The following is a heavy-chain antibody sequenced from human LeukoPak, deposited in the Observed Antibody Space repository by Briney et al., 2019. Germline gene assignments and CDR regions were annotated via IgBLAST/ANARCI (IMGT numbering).Heavy chain of an antibody. CDR3: ARDRHGDGYNEGLDP. V-gene: IGHV3-7*01. CDR2: RKQGGSDK. Sequence: AGSLTLSCAASGFTFSSNWLSWVRQAPGQGLEGVANRKQGGSDKYYVDPVKGRFTISRDNAKNTLYVQMNSRRAEDTAVYYCARDRHGDGYNEGLDPWGQRTLVTVSS. J-gene: IGHJ5*02. CDR1: GFTFSSNW. D-gene: IGHD5-24*01.